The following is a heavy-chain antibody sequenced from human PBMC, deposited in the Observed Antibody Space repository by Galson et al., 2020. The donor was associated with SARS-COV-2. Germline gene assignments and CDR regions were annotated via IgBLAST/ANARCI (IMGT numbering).Heavy chain of an antibody. J-gene: IGHJ5*02. CDR2: IYYSGGT. CDR1: GGSMSKYY. V-gene: IGHV4-59*01. CDR3: ARVGGNDGWNWFDP. Sequence: SQTLSLTCSVSGGSMSKYYWSWIRQSPGKGLEWIGNIYYSGGTKYNPSLKSRVSMSVDTSENQFSPKLNSVTAADTAVYYCARVGGNDGWNWFDPWGQGTLVTVSS. D-gene: IGHD1-1*01.